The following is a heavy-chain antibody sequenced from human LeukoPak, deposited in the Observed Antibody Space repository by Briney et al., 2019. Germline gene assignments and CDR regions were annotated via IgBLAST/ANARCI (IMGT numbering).Heavy chain of an antibody. Sequence: GASAKVSCKASGYTFTDYYMHWVRQAPGQGLEWMGWINPNNGGTYSTQKFQGWVTMTRDTSISTAYMELSRLTSDDTAVYYCARANPLHCSSTSCLFDYWGQGSLVTVSS. CDR1: GYTFTDYY. D-gene: IGHD2-2*01. CDR2: INPNNGGT. J-gene: IGHJ4*02. CDR3: ARANPLHCSSTSCLFDY. V-gene: IGHV1-2*04.